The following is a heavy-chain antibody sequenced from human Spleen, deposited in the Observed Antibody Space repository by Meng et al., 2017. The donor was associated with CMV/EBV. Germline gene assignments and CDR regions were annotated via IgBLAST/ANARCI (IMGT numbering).Heavy chain of an antibody. J-gene: IGHJ4*02. CDR1: GFTFSSYA. Sequence: GFTFSSYAMHWVRQAPGKGLEWVAVISYDGSNKYYADSVKGRFTISRDNSKNTLYLQMNSLRAEDTAVYYCARGRDRGYSYGYEFDYWGQGTLVTVLL. D-gene: IGHD5-18*01. V-gene: IGHV3-30-3*01. CDR3: ARGRDRGYSYGYEFDY. CDR2: ISYDGSNK.